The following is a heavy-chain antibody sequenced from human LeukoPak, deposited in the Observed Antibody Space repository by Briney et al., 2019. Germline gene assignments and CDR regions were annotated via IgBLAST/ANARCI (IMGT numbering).Heavy chain of an antibody. V-gene: IGHV1-24*01. D-gene: IGHD1-26*01. J-gene: IGHJ4*02. Sequence: ASVKVSCKVSGYTLTELSMHWVRQAPGKGREWMGGFDPEDGETIYAQKFQGRVTMTEDTSTDTAYMELSSLRSEDTAVYYCATLPSLWELRQYYFDYWGQGTLVTVSS. CDR2: FDPEDGET. CDR1: GYTLTELS. CDR3: ATLPSLWELRQYYFDY.